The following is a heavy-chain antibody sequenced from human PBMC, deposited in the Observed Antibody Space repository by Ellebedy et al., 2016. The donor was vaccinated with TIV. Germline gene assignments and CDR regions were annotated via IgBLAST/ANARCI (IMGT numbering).Heavy chain of an antibody. CDR1: GYTFTGYY. Sequence: SVKVSXXASGYTFTGYYMHWVRQAPGQGLEWMGRIIPILGIANYAQKFQGRVTITADKSTSTAYMELSSLRSEDTAVYYCARGAYYYDSSGYQDPYYYYGMDVWGQGTTVTVSS. V-gene: IGHV1-69*02. CDR2: IIPILGIA. J-gene: IGHJ6*02. D-gene: IGHD3-22*01. CDR3: ARGAYYYDSSGYQDPYYYYGMDV.